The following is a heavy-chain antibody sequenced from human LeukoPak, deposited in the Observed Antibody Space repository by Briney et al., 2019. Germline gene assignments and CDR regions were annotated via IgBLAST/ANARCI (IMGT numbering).Heavy chain of an antibody. CDR2: ISGSGGST. CDR1: GFTFSSYA. V-gene: IGHV3-23*01. J-gene: IGHJ4*02. CDR3: AKDLGDCSGGSCYELDY. Sequence: PGGSLRLSCAASGFTFSSYAMSWVRQAPGKGLEWVSAISGSGGSTYYADSVKGRFTISRDNSKNTLYLQMNSLRAEDTAEYYCAKDLGDCSGGSCYELDYWGQGTLVTVSS. D-gene: IGHD2-15*01.